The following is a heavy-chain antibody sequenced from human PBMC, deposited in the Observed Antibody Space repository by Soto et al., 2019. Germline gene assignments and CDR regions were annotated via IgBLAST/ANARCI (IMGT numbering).Heavy chain of an antibody. J-gene: IGHJ4*02. CDR2: IIPLFGTA. Sequence: QVQLVQSGAEVKQPGSSVKVSCKTSGGTFSTYAIYWVRQAPGQGLEWMGAIIPLFGTADYAQKFQGRVTINADESTSTAYMELSSLRSEDSAVYYCARPKGSYSSGYYYFDYWGQGTLVTVSS. CDR3: ARPKGSYSSGYYYFDY. CDR1: GGTFSTYA. V-gene: IGHV1-69*01. D-gene: IGHD6-19*01.